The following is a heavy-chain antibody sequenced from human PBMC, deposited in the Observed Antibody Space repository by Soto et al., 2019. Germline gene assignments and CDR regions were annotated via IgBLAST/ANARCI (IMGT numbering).Heavy chain of an antibody. CDR1: GFTFSSYG. Sequence: GGSLRLTCAASGFTFSSYGMHWVRQAPGKGLEWVAVIWYDGSNKYYADSVKGRFTISRDNSKNTLYLQMNSLRAEDTAVYYCARTQSPPITMVRGPKDWFDPWGQGTLVTVSS. V-gene: IGHV3-33*01. CDR3: ARTQSPPITMVRGPKDWFDP. J-gene: IGHJ5*02. CDR2: IWYDGSNK. D-gene: IGHD3-10*01.